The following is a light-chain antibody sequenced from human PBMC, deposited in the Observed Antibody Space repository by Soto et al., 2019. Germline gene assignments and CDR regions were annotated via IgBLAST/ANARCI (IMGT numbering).Light chain of an antibody. CDR1: QTVRNNY. Sequence: EFVLTQSPGTLSLSPGTRATLSCRASQTVRNNYLAWYQQKPGQAPRLLIYDASSRATGIPDRFSGGGSGTDFTLTISRLEPEDFAVYYCQQFSSYPPTFGGGTKVDIK. CDR2: DAS. J-gene: IGKJ4*01. CDR3: QQFSSYPPT. V-gene: IGKV3-20*01.